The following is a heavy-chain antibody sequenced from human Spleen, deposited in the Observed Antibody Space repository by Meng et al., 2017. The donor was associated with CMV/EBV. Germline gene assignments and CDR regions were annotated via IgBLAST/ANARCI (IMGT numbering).Heavy chain of an antibody. Sequence: EGQLVESGGFVVQPGGSLRLSCAASGFTFDDYTMHWVRQAPGKGLEWVSLISWDGGSTYYADSVKGRFTISRDNSKNSLYLQMNSLRTEDTALYYCAKETDYGDYLDYWGQGTLVTVSS. V-gene: IGHV3-43*01. D-gene: IGHD4-17*01. CDR3: AKETDYGDYLDY. J-gene: IGHJ4*02. CDR2: ISWDGGST. CDR1: GFTFDDYT.